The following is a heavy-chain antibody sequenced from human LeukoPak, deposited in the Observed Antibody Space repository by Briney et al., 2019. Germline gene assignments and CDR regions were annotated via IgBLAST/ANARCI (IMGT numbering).Heavy chain of an antibody. Sequence: GGSLRPSCAASGFTFSSYSMNWVRQAPGKGLEWVSSISSSSSYIYYADSVKGRFTISRDNAKNSLYLQMNSLRAEDTAVYYCARTAVAGTETIGFFDYWGQGTLVTVSS. CDR1: GFTFSSYS. CDR3: ARTAVAGTETIGFFDY. CDR2: ISSSSSYI. V-gene: IGHV3-21*01. J-gene: IGHJ4*02. D-gene: IGHD6-19*01.